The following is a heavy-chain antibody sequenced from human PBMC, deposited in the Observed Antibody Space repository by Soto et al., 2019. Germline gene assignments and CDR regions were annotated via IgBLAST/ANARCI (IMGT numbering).Heavy chain of an antibody. CDR3: TVNYYGMDV. V-gene: IGHV3-73*01. J-gene: IGHJ6*02. CDR2: IRSKANSYAT. CDR1: GFTFSVSV. Sequence: GGSLRLSCAASGFTFSVSVMHWVRQASGKGLEWVGRIRSKANSYATAYAASVKGRFTISRDDSKNTAYLQMNSLKTEDTAVYYCTVNYYGMDVWGQVTTVTVSS.